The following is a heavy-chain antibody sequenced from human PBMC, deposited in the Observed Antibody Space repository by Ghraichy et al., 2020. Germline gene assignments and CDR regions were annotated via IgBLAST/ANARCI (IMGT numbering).Heavy chain of an antibody. V-gene: IGHV4-34*01. D-gene: IGHD3-10*01. CDR1: GGSFSGYY. Sequence: SETLSLTCAVYGGSFSGYYWSWIRQPPGKGLEWIGEINHSGSTNYNPSLKSRVTISVDTSKNQFSLKLSSVTAADTAVYYCARPRGMVRGVRYYYYGMDVWGQGTTVTVSS. J-gene: IGHJ6*02. CDR2: INHSGST. CDR3: ARPRGMVRGVRYYYYGMDV.